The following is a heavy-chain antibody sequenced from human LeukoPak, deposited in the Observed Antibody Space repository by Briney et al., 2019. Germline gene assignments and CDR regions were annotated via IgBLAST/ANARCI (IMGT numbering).Heavy chain of an antibody. Sequence: SETLSLTCTVSGGSISSYYWSWIRQPPGKGLEWIGYIYYSGSTNYNPSLKSRVTISVDTSKNQFSLKLSSVTAADTAVYYCARPYYYGSGSYGWYFDLWGRGTLVTVSS. V-gene: IGHV4-59*01. J-gene: IGHJ2*01. CDR2: IYYSGST. CDR3: ARPYYYGSGSYGWYFDL. D-gene: IGHD3-10*01. CDR1: GGSISSYY.